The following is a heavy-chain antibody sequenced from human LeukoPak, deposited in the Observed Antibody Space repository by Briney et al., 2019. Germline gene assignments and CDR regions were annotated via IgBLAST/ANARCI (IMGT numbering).Heavy chain of an antibody. CDR2: IYYSGST. J-gene: IGHJ5*02. V-gene: IGHV4-59*01. D-gene: IGHD6-13*01. CDR3: ARAGIAAAGPGFDP. Sequence: SETLSLTCTVSGGSISSYYWSWLRQPPGKGLEGIGYIYYSGSTNYNPSLKSRVTISVDTSKNQFSLKLSSVTAADTAVYYCARAGIAAAGPGFDPWGQGTLVTVSS. CDR1: GGSISSYY.